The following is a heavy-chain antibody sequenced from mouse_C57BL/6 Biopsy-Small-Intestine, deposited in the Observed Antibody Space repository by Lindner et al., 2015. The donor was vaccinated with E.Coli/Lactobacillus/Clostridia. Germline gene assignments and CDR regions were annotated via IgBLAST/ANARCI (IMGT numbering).Heavy chain of an antibody. J-gene: IGHJ4*01. CDR3: STYGLTD. CDR2: IDPENGDA. D-gene: IGHD1-2*01. CDR1: GFNIKDDY. Sequence: QESGTELVRPGASVKLSCTASGFNIKDDYMHWVKQRPEQGLEWIGWIDPENGDAEYASKFQGKATITADTSSNTAYLQLSSLTSEDTAVYYCSTYGLTDWGQGTSVTVSS. V-gene: IGHV14-4*01.